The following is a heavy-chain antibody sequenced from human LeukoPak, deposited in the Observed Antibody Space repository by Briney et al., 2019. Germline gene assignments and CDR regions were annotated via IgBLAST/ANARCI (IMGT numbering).Heavy chain of an antibody. CDR3: ARDLSNYDYVWGSYASDAFDI. Sequence: PSETLSLTCTVSGGSISSYHWSWIRQPPGKGLEWIGYIYYSGSTNYNPSLKSRVTISVDTSKNQFSLKLSSVTAADTAVYYCARDLSNYDYVWGSYASDAFDIWGQGTMVTVSS. CDR2: IYYSGST. V-gene: IGHV4-59*01. D-gene: IGHD3-16*01. CDR1: GGSISSYH. J-gene: IGHJ3*02.